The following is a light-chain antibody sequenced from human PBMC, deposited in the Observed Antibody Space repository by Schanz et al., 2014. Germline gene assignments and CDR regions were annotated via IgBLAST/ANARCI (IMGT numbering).Light chain of an antibody. CDR1: QSVLYSSNNKNY. J-gene: IGKJ3*01. V-gene: IGKV4-1*01. CDR2: WAS. CDR3: QQYYSSLS. Sequence: DIVLTQSPDSLAVSLGDRVTIHCKSSQSVLYSSNNKNYLAWYQQKSGQPPNLLIFWASTRESGVPDRFSGSGSGTDFTLTISSLQAEDVAVYYCQQYYSSLSFGPGTKVEIK.